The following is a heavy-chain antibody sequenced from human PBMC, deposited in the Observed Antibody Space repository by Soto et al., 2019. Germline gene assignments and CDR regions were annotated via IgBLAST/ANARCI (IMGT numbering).Heavy chain of an antibody. Sequence: GGSLRLSCAASGFTFSSYGMHWVRQAPGKGLEWVAVIWYDGSNKYYADSVKGRFTISRDNSKNTLYLQMNSLRAEDTAVYYCARDRLDFWSGYYTGSFDYWGQGTLVTVSS. CDR1: GFTFSSYG. V-gene: IGHV3-33*01. J-gene: IGHJ4*02. CDR2: IWYDGSNK. CDR3: ARDRLDFWSGYYTGSFDY. D-gene: IGHD3-3*01.